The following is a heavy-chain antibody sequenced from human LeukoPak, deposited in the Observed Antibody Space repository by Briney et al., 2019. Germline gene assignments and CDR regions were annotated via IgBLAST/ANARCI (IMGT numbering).Heavy chain of an antibody. V-gene: IGHV3-74*01. CDR2: INSDGSST. CDR3: ARGRPVAGLDAFDI. J-gene: IGHJ3*02. CDR1: GFTFSSYA. Sequence: GGSLRLSCAASGFTFSSYAMHWVRQAPGKGLVWVSRINSDGSSTSYADSVKGRFTISRDNAKNTLYLQMNSLRAEDTAVYYCARGRPVAGLDAFDIWGQGTMVTVSS. D-gene: IGHD6-19*01.